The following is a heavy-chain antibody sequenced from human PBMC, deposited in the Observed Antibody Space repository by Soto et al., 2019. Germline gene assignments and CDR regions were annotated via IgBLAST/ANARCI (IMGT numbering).Heavy chain of an antibody. Sequence: QVQLVQSGAEVKKPGASVKVSCEASGYTFTNYYIHWVRQARGQGLEWMGWINPNRGGTNFAQQFQGRVSMTRDTSMTTAYMELNRLTADDTAVEYRARDLGYSGNTGAFDVGGQGTMSTVAS. CDR1: GYTFTNYY. D-gene: IGHD4-4*01. J-gene: IGHJ3*01. CDR2: INPNRGGT. V-gene: IGHV1-2*02. CDR3: ARDLGYSGNTGAFDV.